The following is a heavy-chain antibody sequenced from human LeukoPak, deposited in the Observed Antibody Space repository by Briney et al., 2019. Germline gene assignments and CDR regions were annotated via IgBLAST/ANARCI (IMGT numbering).Heavy chain of an antibody. D-gene: IGHD1-26*01. CDR3: ARDAIPCPTCGSYYEGYYFDY. Sequence: GASVKVSCKASGYTFTGYYMHWVRQAPGQGLEWMGWINPNSGGTNYAQKFQGRVTMTRDTSISTAYMELSRLRSDDTALYYCARDAIPCPTCGSYYEGYYFDYWGQGTLVTVSS. CDR1: GYTFTGYY. CDR2: INPNSGGT. V-gene: IGHV1-2*02. J-gene: IGHJ4*02.